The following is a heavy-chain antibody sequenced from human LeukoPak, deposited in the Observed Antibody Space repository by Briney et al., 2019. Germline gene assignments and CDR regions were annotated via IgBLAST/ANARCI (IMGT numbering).Heavy chain of an antibody. J-gene: IGHJ6*04. CDR1: GGTFSSYA. D-gene: IGHD3-10*01. Sequence: GSSVKVSCKASGGTFSSYAISWVRQAPGQGLEWMGGIIPIFGTANYAQKFQGRVTITADKSTSTAYIELSSLRSEDTAVYYCARADTMVRGVNQPYYYGMDVWGKGTTVTVSS. V-gene: IGHV1-69*06. CDR2: IIPIFGTA. CDR3: ARADTMVRGVNQPYYYGMDV.